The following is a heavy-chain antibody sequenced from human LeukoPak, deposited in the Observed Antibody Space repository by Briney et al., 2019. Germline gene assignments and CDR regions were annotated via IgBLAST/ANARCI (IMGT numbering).Heavy chain of an antibody. D-gene: IGHD1-26*01. CDR1: GFTFSSYW. CDR2: IKQDGSEK. Sequence: GGSLRLSCAASGFTFSSYWMSWVRQAPGKGLEWVANIKQDGSEKYYVDSVKGRFTISRDNAKNSLYLQMNSLRAEDTAVYYCAGSQVGANFQHWGQGTLVTVSS. J-gene: IGHJ1*01. CDR3: AGSQVGANFQH. V-gene: IGHV3-7*01.